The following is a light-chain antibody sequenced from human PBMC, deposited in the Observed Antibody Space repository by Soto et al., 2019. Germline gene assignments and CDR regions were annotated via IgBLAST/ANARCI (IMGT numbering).Light chain of an antibody. CDR2: AAS. Sequence: DIQMTQSPSSLSASVGDRVTITCRASQNXNIXLNWYQQKPGKAPQVLIYAASSLQSGVPSRFTGSGSGTDFTLTISSLQSEDFGTYYCQQSYSTPRTFGHGTKLEIK. CDR3: QQSYSTPRT. V-gene: IGKV1-39*01. J-gene: IGKJ2*01. CDR1: QNXNIX.